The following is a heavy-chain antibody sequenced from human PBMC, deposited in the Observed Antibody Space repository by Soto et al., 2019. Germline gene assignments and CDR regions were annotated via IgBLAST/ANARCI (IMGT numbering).Heavy chain of an antibody. J-gene: IGHJ3*02. CDR1: GFTFSSYA. CDR3: AKDRAYVLLWFGEFTDAFDI. V-gene: IGHV3-23*01. CDR2: ISGSGGST. Sequence: GGSLRLSCAASGFTFSSYAMSWVRQAPGKGLEWVSAISGSGGSTYYADSVKGRFTISRDNSKNTLYLQMNSLRAEDTAVYYWAKDRAYVLLWFGEFTDAFDIWGQGTMVTVSS. D-gene: IGHD3-10*01.